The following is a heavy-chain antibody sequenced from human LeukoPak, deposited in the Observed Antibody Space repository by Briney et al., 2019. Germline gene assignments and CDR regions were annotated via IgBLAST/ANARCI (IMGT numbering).Heavy chain of an antibody. J-gene: IGHJ4*02. CDR3: ARRGPNHRGLTLCH. V-gene: IGHV1-3*03. CDR1: GYTFSSYA. Sequence: ASVKVSCKTSGYTFSSYAMHWVRQAPGQRLEWMGCINGDNGNTQYSQKFQGRVTFTRDTSASTAYMELSSLTSEDMAVFYCARRGPNHRGLTLCHWGQGTLVNVS. CDR2: INGDNGNT. D-gene: IGHD1-14*01.